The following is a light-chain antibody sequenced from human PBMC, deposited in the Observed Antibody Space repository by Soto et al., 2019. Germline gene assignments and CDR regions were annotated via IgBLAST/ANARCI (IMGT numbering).Light chain of an antibody. J-gene: IGKJ1*01. CDR1: QTISRSF. V-gene: IGKV3-20*01. CDR3: QQYNSYS. Sequence: EIVLTQSPGTLSLSPGERATLSCRASQTISRSFLAWYQQKPGQAPRLLFFGASSRATGIPDRFSGSGSGTDFTLTISSLQPDDFATYYCQQYNSYSFGQGTKVEMK. CDR2: GAS.